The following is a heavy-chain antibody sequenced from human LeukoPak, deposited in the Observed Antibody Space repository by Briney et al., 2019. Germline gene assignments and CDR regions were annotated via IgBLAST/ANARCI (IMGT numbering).Heavy chain of an antibody. V-gene: IGHV3-53*01. CDR1: GFTFSSYW. CDR3: ARDVGGIFDS. CDR2: IYSGGDT. Sequence: GGSLRLSCAASGFTFSSYWMHWVRQAPGEGLVWVSIIYSGGDTYYADSVKGRFTISRDNSKNTLYLQMNSLRAEDTAVYYCARDVGGIFDSWGQGTLVTVSS. J-gene: IGHJ4*02. D-gene: IGHD6-13*01.